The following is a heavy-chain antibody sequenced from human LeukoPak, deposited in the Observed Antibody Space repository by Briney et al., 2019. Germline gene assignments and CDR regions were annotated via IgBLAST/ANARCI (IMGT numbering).Heavy chain of an antibody. CDR1: GYTFTSYY. J-gene: IGHJ5*02. CDR2: INPSGGST. V-gene: IGHV1-46*01. CDR3: ARDLANYDFWSGYQGWFDP. Sequence: ASVKVSCKASGYTFTSYYMHWVRQAPGQGLEWMGIINPSGGSTSYAQKFQGRVTMTRDTSTSTVYMELSSLRSEDTAVYYCARDLANYDFWSGYQGWFDPWGQGTLVTVSS. D-gene: IGHD3-3*01.